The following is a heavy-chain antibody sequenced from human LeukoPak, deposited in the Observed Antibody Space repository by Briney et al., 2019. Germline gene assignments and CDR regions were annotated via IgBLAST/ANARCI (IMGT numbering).Heavy chain of an antibody. CDR1: GGSISSGDYY. V-gene: IGHV4-30-4*01. CDR3: ARGGDTAMAAYYFDY. CDR2: IYYSGST. D-gene: IGHD5-18*01. Sequence: PSETLSLTCTVSGGSISSGDYYWSWIRQPPGKGLEWIGYIYYSGSTYYNPSLKSRVTISVDTSKNQFSLKLSSVTAADTAVYYCARGGDTAMAAYYFDYWGQGTLVTVSS. J-gene: IGHJ4*02.